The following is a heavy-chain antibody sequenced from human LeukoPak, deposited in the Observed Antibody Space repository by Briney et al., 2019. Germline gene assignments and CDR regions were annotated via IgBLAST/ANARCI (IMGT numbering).Heavy chain of an antibody. Sequence: SETLSLTCAVYGGSFSGYYWSWIRQPPGKGLEWIGEINHSGSTNYNPSLKSRVTISVDRSKNQFSLKLSSVTAADTAVYYCARSSLLVVATPAFDIWGQGTMVTVSS. J-gene: IGHJ3*02. D-gene: IGHD1-26*01. V-gene: IGHV4-34*01. CDR3: ARSSLLVVATPAFDI. CDR1: GGSFSGYY. CDR2: INHSGST.